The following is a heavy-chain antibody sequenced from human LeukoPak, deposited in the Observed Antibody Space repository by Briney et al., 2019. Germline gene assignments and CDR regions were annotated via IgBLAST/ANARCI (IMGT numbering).Heavy chain of an antibody. Sequence: GGSLRLPCAASEFSVSHNYMSWVRQAPGKGLEWVSVIHSDGTTHYADSVKGRFTISRDNSKNTLYLQMNSLRVEDTAMYYCTRETGYSTSWYAYYFDYWGQGTLVTVAS. V-gene: IGHV3-53*01. J-gene: IGHJ4*02. CDR3: TRETGYSTSWYAYYFDY. D-gene: IGHD6-13*01. CDR2: IHSDGTT. CDR1: EFSVSHNY.